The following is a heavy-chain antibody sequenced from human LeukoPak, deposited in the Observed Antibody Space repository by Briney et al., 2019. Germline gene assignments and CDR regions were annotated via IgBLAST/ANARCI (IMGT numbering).Heavy chain of an antibody. CDR1: GGSISSSSYY. Sequence: PSETLSLTCTVSGGSISSSSYYWGWIRQPPGKGLEWIGSIYYSGSTYYNPSLKSRVTISVDTSKNQFSLKLSSVTAADTAVYYCASPAVHYYDSSGHDYWGQGTPVTVSS. J-gene: IGHJ4*02. CDR3: ASPAVHYYDSSGHDY. D-gene: IGHD3-22*01. V-gene: IGHV4-39*07. CDR2: IYYSGST.